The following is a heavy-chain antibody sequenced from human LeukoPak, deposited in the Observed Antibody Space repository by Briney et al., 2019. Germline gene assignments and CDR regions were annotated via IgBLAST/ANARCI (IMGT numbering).Heavy chain of an antibody. Sequence: GGSLRLSCAASGFTFSSYAMSWVRQAPGKGLEWVSAISGSGGSTYYADSVKGRFTISRDNGKNSLYLEMNSLRAEDTAVYYCARIAYYDFWSGYGVYPYYYMDVWGKGTTVTVSS. CDR2: ISGSGGST. CDR1: GFTFSSYA. J-gene: IGHJ6*03. D-gene: IGHD3-3*01. CDR3: ARIAYYDFWSGYGVYPYYYMDV. V-gene: IGHV3-23*01.